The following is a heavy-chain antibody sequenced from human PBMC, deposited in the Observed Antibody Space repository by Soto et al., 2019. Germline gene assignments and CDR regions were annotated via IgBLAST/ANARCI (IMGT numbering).Heavy chain of an antibody. J-gene: IGHJ6*02. D-gene: IGHD2-21*02. CDR2: IAFDGSQE. CDR1: GFSFNTSG. Sequence: LRLSCAASGFSFNTSGMHWVRQAPGKGLEWVAVIAFDGSQEFYGDSVGGRFTISRGNSKNTLFLQMKSLTPEDTAVYYCATKVRVTNYLYYGMDVWGQGTTVTVSS. CDR3: ATKVRVTNYLYYGMDV. V-gene: IGHV3-30*03.